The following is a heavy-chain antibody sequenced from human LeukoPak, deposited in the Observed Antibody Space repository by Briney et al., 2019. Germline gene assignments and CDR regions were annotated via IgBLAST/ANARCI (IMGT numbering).Heavy chain of an antibody. D-gene: IGHD2-15*01. Sequence: PSVTLSLTCSVSGGSISPYYWSWLRQPPGKGLEWIGYIYFSGSTNYNPPLQSRVTISLDTSKKQFSLKLSSVTAADTAVYYCARVGGPSGPDSWGQGTLVTVSS. V-gene: IGHV4-59*01. CDR1: GGSISPYY. CDR3: ARVGGPSGPDS. J-gene: IGHJ4*02. CDR2: IYFSGST.